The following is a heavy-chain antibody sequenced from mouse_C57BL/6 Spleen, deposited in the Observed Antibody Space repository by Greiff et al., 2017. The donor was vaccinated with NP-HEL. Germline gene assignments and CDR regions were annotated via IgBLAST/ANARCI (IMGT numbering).Heavy chain of an antibody. J-gene: IGHJ4*01. Sequence: QVQLQQPGAELVMPGASVKLSCKASGYTFTSYWMHWVKQRPGQGLEWIGEIDPSDSYTNYNQKFKGKFTLTVDKSSSTAYMQLSSLTSEDSAVYYCARRYGSSYDAMDYWGQGTSGTVSS. V-gene: IGHV1-69*01. D-gene: IGHD1-1*01. CDR2: IDPSDSYT. CDR3: ARRYGSSYDAMDY. CDR1: GYTFTSYW.